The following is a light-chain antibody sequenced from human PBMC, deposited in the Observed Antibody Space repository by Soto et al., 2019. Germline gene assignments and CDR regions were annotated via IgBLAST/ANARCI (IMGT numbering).Light chain of an antibody. J-gene: IGLJ1*01. Sequence: QSVLTQPPSVSGAPGQRVTIFCTGSSSNIGADYHVHWYQQLPGTAPRLLIYGNTNRPSGVPGRFSGSKSDTSASLAITGLQAEDEGDYFCGTWDRSLSAHVFGTGTKVTVL. CDR2: GNT. V-gene: IGLV1-40*01. CDR1: SSNIGADYH. CDR3: GTWDRSLSAHV.